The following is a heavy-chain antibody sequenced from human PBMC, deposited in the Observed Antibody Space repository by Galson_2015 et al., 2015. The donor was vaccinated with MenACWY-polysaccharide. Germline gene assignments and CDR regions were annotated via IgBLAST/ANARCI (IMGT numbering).Heavy chain of an antibody. D-gene: IGHD3-10*01. Sequence: SLRLSCAASGFTFDDHDMYWVRQAPGKGLEWVSGIKGNSGIIVYGDSVKGRFTISRDNAKNSLYLQMNSLRSEDTALYYCARVSGDFSSVFWGQGTLVTVSS. CDR3: ARVSGDFSSVF. V-gene: IGHV3-9*01. CDR1: GFTFDDHD. CDR2: IKGNSGII. J-gene: IGHJ4*02.